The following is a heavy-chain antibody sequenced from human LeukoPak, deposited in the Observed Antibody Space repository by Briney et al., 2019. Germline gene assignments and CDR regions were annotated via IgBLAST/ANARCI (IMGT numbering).Heavy chain of an antibody. Sequence: GGSLRLSCAASGFTFNNYWIHWVRQVPGKGLVWVSRINNDGSSASYVDSVKGRFTISRDNAKNTLFLQMNSLRAEDTAVYYCAKDLPDFPFDYWGQGTLVTVSS. CDR1: GFTFNNYW. CDR2: INNDGSSA. J-gene: IGHJ4*02. D-gene: IGHD2/OR15-2a*01. CDR3: AKDLPDFPFDY. V-gene: IGHV3-74*01.